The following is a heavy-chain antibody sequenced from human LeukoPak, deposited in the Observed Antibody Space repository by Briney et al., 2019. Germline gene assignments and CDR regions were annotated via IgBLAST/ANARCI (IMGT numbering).Heavy chain of an antibody. CDR3: ALIPYYYYGMDV. V-gene: IGHV3-30-3*01. D-gene: IGHD3-16*01. Sequence: GGSLRLSCAASGFTFSSYAMHWVRQAPGKGLEWVAVISYDGSNKYYADSVKGRFTISRDNSKNTLYLQMNSLRAEDTAVYYCALIPYYYYGMDVWGQGTTVTVSS. J-gene: IGHJ6*02. CDR2: ISYDGSNK. CDR1: GFTFSSYA.